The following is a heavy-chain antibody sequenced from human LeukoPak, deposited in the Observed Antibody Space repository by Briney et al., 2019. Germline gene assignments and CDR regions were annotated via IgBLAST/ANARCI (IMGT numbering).Heavy chain of an antibody. J-gene: IGHJ4*02. CDR1: GGSISSGGYY. CDR2: IYYSGST. Sequence: PSETLSLTCTVSGGSISSGGYYWSWIRQHPGKGLEWIGYIYYSGSTYYNPSLKSRVTMSVDTSKNQFSLKLSSVTAADTAVYYCARAYYDILTGYPFDYWGQGTLVTVSS. CDR3: ARAYYDILTGYPFDY. V-gene: IGHV4-31*03. D-gene: IGHD3-9*01.